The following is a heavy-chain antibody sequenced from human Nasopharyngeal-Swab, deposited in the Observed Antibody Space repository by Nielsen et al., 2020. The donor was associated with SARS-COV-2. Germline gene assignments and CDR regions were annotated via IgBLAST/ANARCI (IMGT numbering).Heavy chain of an antibody. Sequence: GGSLRLSCAASGFTFRNHGMHWVRQAPGKGLEWVGIITSGGRTQVYADSVVGRLTISRDDPENTLFLQMNSLRPEDTAVYYCAKESTTFYYDNWGQGTLVTVSS. CDR2: ITSGGRTQ. CDR3: AKESTTFYYDN. D-gene: IGHD1-14*01. J-gene: IGHJ4*02. V-gene: IGHV3-30*18. CDR1: GFTFRNHG.